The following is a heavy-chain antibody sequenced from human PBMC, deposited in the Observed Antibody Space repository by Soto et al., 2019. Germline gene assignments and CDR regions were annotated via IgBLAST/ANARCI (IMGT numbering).Heavy chain of an antibody. J-gene: IGHJ4*02. CDR3: AKYDSSGYYYVFDY. CDR1: GFTFGSYA. Sequence: GGSLRLSCAASGFTFGSYAMSWVRQAPGKGLEWVSAISGSGGSTYYADSVKGWFTISRDNSKNTLYLQMNSLRAEDTAVYYCAKYDSSGYYYVFDYWGQGTLVTVSS. V-gene: IGHV3-23*01. CDR2: ISGSGGST. D-gene: IGHD3-22*01.